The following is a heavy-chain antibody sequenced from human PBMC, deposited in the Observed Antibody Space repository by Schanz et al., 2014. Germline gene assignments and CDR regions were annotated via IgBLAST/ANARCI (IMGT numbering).Heavy chain of an antibody. CDR1: GFNFSSYS. Sequence: EVKMVESGGGLVKPGGSLRLSCAASGFNFSSYSLNWVRQAPGKGLEWVSSISYGTSYIYYAESVKGRFTISRDNAKNTLYLQMNSLRAEDTAVYYCAKSDAFDIWGQGTLVTVSS. J-gene: IGHJ3*02. V-gene: IGHV3-21*01. CDR3: AKSDAFDI. CDR2: ISYGTSYI.